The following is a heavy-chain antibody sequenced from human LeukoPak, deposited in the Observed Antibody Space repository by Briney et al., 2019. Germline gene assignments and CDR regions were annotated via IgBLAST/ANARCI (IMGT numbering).Heavy chain of an antibody. D-gene: IGHD3-3*01. CDR2: IKQDGSEK. J-gene: IGHJ6*03. Sequence: PGGSLRLSCAASGFTFSNYWMTWVRQAPGKGLEWVANIKQDGSEKYYVDSVKGRFTISRDNAKNSLYLQMNSLRAEDTAVYYCAKAPGRSGYFPHYYYYMDVWGKGTTVTVSS. CDR3: AKAPGRSGYFPHYYYYMDV. V-gene: IGHV3-7*03. CDR1: GFTFSNYW.